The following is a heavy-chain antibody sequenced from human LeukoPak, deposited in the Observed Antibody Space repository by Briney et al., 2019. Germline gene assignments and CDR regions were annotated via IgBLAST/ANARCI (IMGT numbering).Heavy chain of an antibody. D-gene: IGHD6-6*01. Sequence: GGSLRLSCAASGFTFSSYGMNWVHQATGKGLEWVSGISGSGGSTYYADSVQGRFTVSRDNSKNTVYLQMNSLRAEDTAVYYCAKVRTYSSEWGQGTLVTVSS. CDR1: GFTFSSYG. CDR2: ISGSGGST. V-gene: IGHV3-23*01. CDR3: AKVRTYSSE. J-gene: IGHJ4*02.